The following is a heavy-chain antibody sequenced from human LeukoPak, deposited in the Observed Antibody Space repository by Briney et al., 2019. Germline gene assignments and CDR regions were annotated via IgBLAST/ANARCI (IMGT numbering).Heavy chain of an antibody. V-gene: IGHV4-59*01. CDR2: IYYSGST. Sequence: ASETLSLTCTVSGGSISSYYWSWIRQPPGKGLEWIGYIYYSGSTSYNPSLKSRVTISVDTSKNQFSLKLSSVTAADTAVYYCARAPYSSSSARHIDYWGQGTLITVSS. D-gene: IGHD6-6*01. J-gene: IGHJ4*02. CDR1: GGSISSYY. CDR3: ARAPYSSSSARHIDY.